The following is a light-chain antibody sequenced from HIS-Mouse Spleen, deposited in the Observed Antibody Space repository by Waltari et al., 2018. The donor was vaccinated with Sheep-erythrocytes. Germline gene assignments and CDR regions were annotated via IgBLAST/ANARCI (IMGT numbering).Light chain of an antibody. J-gene: IGLJ3*02. CDR1: SSDVGSYNL. CDR2: EGS. CDR3: CSYAGSSTWV. V-gene: IGLV2-23*01. Sequence: QSALTQPASVSGSPGQSITISCTGTSSDVGSYNLVSWYQQHPGKAPKLMIYEGSKRPSGVSNRFSGSKSVTTASLTSSGLQAEDEADYYCCSYAGSSTWVFGGGTKLTVL.